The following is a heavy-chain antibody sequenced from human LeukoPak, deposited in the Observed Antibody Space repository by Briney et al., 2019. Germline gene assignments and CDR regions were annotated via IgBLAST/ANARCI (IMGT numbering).Heavy chain of an antibody. Sequence: SETLSLTCAVYGGSFSGYYWSWIRQPPGKGLEWIGEINHSGSTNYNPSLKSRVTISVDTSKNQFSLKLSSVTAADTAVYYCARRGSSRRYFDLWGRGTLVTVSP. CDR1: GGSFSGYY. CDR3: ARRGSSRRYFDL. V-gene: IGHV4-34*01. D-gene: IGHD6-6*01. J-gene: IGHJ2*01. CDR2: INHSGST.